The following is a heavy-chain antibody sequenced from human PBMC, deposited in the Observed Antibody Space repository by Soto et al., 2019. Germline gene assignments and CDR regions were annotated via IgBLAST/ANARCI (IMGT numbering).Heavy chain of an antibody. V-gene: IGHV3-33*01. CDR2: IWYDGSNK. D-gene: IGHD3-3*01. J-gene: IGHJ3*02. CDR1: GFTFSSDV. Sequence: PGGSLRLSCAASGFTFSSDVMHWVRQAPGKGLEWVAFIWYDGSNKFYADSVKGRFTISRDNSKNTLYLQMNSLRAEDTAVYYCARDSRVIKVWAFDIWGQGTMVTVS. CDR3: ARDSRVIKVWAFDI.